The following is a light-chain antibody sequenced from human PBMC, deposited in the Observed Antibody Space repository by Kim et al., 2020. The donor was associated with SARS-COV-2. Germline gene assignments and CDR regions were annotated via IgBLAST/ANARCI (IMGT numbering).Light chain of an antibody. CDR2: NNN. J-gene: IGLJ2*01. V-gene: IGLV1-44*01. CDR1: TSNIGRNT. CDR3: AVWDDSLGGVL. Sequence: GQRVAISCSGSTSNIGRNTVNWYQQLPGTAPKLLMFNNNLRASGVPDRFSGSKSGTSASLAISGLQSEDEADYYCAVWDDSLGGVLFGGGTQLTVL.